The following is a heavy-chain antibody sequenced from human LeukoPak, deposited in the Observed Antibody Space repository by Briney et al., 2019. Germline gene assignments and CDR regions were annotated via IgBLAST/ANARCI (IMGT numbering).Heavy chain of an antibody. CDR2: ISGSGGST. CDR1: RFTFSTYG. V-gene: IGHV3-23*01. J-gene: IGHJ4*02. CDR3: ARAEWLRFNDF. D-gene: IGHD5-12*01. Sequence: PGGSLRLSCAASRFTFSTYGMSWVRQAPGKGLEWVSSISGSGGSTNYADSVKGRFTISRDNSKNTLYLQMNNLRAEDTAVYYCARAEWLRFNDFWGQGTLVTVSS.